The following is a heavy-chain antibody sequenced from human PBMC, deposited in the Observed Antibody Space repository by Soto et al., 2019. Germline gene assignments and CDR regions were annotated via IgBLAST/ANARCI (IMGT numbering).Heavy chain of an antibody. CDR1: GFTFDDYA. V-gene: IGHV3-9*01. Sequence: SLRLSCAASGFTFDDYAMPCVRQAPWKGLEWFSGISWNSGIIGYADSVKGRFTISRDXAKNSLYLQMKSRRAEDTALYYCAQDSKHPSQYYYDSSGNYRPFSYYGMDVWGQGTTVNVSS. D-gene: IGHD3-22*01. J-gene: IGHJ6*02. CDR3: AQDSKHPSQYYYDSSGNYRPFSYYGMDV. CDR2: ISWNSGII.